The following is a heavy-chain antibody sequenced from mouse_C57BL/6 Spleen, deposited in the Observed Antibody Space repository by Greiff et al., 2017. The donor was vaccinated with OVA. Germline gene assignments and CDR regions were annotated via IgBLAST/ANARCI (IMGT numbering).Heavy chain of an antibody. CDR1: GFTFSDYG. CDR3: AKGNYYGNYAFDY. Sequence: EVKLVESGGGLVKPGGSLKLSCAASGFTFSDYGMHWVRQAPEKGLEWVAYISSGSSTIYYADTVKGRFTISRDNAKNTLFLQMTSLRSEDTAMYYCAKGNYYGNYAFDYWGQGTTLTVSS. CDR2: ISSGSSTI. D-gene: IGHD2-1*01. J-gene: IGHJ2*01. V-gene: IGHV5-17*01.